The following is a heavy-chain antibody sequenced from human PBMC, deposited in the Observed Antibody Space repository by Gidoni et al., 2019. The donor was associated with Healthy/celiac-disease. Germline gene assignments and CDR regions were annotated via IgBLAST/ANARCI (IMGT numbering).Heavy chain of an antibody. V-gene: IGHV4-61*02. CDR3: ARGLVAALDGHYYYYYYGMDV. CDR2: IYTSGST. CDR1: GGSISSGSYY. J-gene: IGHJ6*02. D-gene: IGHD6-13*01. Sequence: QVQLQESGPGLVKPSQTLSLTCTVSGGSISSGSYYWSWIRQPAGKGLEWIGRIYTSGSTNYNPSLKSRVTISVDTSKNQFSLKLSSVTAADTAVYYCARGLVAALDGHYYYYYYGMDVWGQGTTVTVSS.